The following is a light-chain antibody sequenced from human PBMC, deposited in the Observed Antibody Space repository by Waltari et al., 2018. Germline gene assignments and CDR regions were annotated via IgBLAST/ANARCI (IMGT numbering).Light chain of an antibody. J-gene: IGKJ2*01. CDR3: QQRSNWST. Sequence: ESVLTQSPATVSLSPGERATLSCRASQSVSSYLAWYQQKPGQAPRLLIYDASNRATGIPARFSGSGSGTDFTLTISSLEPEDFAVYYCQQRSNWSTFGQGTKLV. CDR1: QSVSSY. V-gene: IGKV3-11*01. CDR2: DAS.